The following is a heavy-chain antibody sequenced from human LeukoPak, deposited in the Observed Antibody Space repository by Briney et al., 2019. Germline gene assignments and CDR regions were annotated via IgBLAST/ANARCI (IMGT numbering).Heavy chain of an antibody. Sequence: GGSLRLSCAASGFTVSSNYMSWVRQAPGKGLEWVSVIYSGGSTYYADSVKGRFTISSDNSKNTLYLQMNSLRAEDTAVYYCASGKGYNRGFPLDYWGQGTLVTVSS. CDR3: ASGKGYNRGFPLDY. CDR1: GFTVSSNY. CDR2: IYSGGST. V-gene: IGHV3-53*01. D-gene: IGHD5-24*01. J-gene: IGHJ4*02.